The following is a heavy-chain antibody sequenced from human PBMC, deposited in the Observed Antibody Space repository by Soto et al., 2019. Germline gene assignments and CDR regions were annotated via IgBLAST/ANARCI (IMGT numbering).Heavy chain of an antibody. J-gene: IGHJ5*02. CDR3: SRGSFGYYGP. D-gene: IGHD2-2*03. Sequence: PVGSLRLSCNCSGFRFSEHAMTWVRQAPGKGLEWVGFIRNTPYGGTTDYAASVRGRFTISRDDYASIAYLQMNSLKTEDSGLYYCSRGSFGYYGPWGPGTLVTVSS. V-gene: IGHV3-49*04. CDR1: GFRFSEHA. CDR2: IRNTPYGGTT.